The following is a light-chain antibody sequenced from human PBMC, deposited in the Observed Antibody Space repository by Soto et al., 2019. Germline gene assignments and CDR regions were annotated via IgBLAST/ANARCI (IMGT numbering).Light chain of an antibody. CDR2: GDS. V-gene: IGLV1-40*01. CDR1: SSNIGAGYN. J-gene: IGLJ3*02. CDR3: QSFDRRLSGWL. Sequence: QSVLTQPPSVSGAPGQRVTISCTGSSSNIGAGYNVHWYQQVPGTAPKLLIYGDSNRPSGVPVRFSGSKSGSSASLAITGLQGWGEGVFFRQSFDRRLSGWLFGGGTKLTVL.